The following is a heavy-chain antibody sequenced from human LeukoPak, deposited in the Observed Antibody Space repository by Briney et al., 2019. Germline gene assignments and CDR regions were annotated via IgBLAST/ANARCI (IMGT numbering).Heavy chain of an antibody. CDR1: GDTFTAYY. D-gene: IGHD6-13*01. CDR2: INPNSGVT. Sequence: ASVKVSCKASGDTFTAYYLHWVRQAPGQGLEWIGWINPNSGVTNYAQKFQGRVTMTRDTSINTAYMELSRLRSDGTAMFYCARGAYSSSWSVDYWGQGTLVTVSS. J-gene: IGHJ4*02. V-gene: IGHV1-2*02. CDR3: ARGAYSSSWSVDY.